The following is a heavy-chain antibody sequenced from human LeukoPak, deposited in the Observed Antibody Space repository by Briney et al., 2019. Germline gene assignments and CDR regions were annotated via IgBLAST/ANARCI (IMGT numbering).Heavy chain of an antibody. V-gene: IGHV3-53*01. J-gene: IGHJ4*02. D-gene: IGHD3-22*01. CDR1: GFTVSSNY. CDR3: ARGGTYYDSSGYYIDY. CDR2: IYSGGST. Sequence: PGGSLRLSCAASGFTVSSNYMSWVRQAPGKGLEWVSVIYSGGSTYYADSVKGRFTISRDNSKNTLYLQMNSLRAEDTAVYYCARGGTYYDSSGYYIDYWGQGTLVTVSS.